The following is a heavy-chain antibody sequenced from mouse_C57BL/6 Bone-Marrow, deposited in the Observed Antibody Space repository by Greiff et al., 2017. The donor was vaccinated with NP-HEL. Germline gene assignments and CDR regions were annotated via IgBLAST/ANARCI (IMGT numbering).Heavy chain of an antibody. CDR3: AREGGYYGSPFAY. D-gene: IGHD1-1*01. Sequence: EVQRVESGPGLVKPSQSLSLTCSVTGYSIISGYYWNWIRQFPGNKLEWMAYISYDGSNNYNPSLKNQISITRDISKNQFFLKLTSVTTEDTATYYCAREGGYYGSPFAYWGQGTLVTVSA. CDR1: GYSIISGYY. V-gene: IGHV3-6*01. CDR2: ISYDGSN. J-gene: IGHJ3*01.